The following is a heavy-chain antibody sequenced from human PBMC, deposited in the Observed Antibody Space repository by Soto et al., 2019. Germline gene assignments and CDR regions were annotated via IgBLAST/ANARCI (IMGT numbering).Heavy chain of an antibody. V-gene: IGHV1-18*01. Sequence: QVQLVQSGAEVKKPGASVKVSCKASGYTFTDYGVSWVRQAPGQGLEWMGWINNYNGKTNYAPKVQARVTMTTDTSTXTAYMELRSLKSDDTAVYFCARDQYAVGGDFWGQGTLVTVSS. CDR3: ARDQYAVGGDF. CDR1: GYTFTDYG. CDR2: INNYNGKT. D-gene: IGHD1-26*01. J-gene: IGHJ4*02.